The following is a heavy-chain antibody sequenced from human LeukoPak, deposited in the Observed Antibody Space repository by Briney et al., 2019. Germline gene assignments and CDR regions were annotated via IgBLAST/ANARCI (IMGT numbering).Heavy chain of an antibody. Sequence: SETLSLTCTVSGYSISSGHYWGWIRQSPGKGLEWIGSIDHSGSPYYTYYNPSLKSRVSISLDTSKNQFSLKLSSVTAADTAMYYCARDRPGSSPVYWGQGTLVTVSS. CDR1: GYSISSGHY. CDR3: ARDRPGSSPVY. CDR2: IDHSGSPYYT. J-gene: IGHJ4*02. V-gene: IGHV4-38-2*02. D-gene: IGHD6-6*01.